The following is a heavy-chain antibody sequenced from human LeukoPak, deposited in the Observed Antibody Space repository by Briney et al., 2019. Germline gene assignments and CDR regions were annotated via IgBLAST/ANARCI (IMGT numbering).Heavy chain of an antibody. CDR3: ARDMGSYGHPFSFDH. J-gene: IGHJ4*02. D-gene: IGHD3-16*01. CDR1: GDSVSSNSAI. CDR2: TYYRSKWYN. V-gene: IGHV6-1*01. Sequence: SQTLSLTCAISGDSVSSNSAIWNWIRQSPPRGLEWLGRTYYRSKWYNDYAVSVKSRITINPDTSKNQFSLQLNSVSPEDTAVYYCARDMGSYGHPFSFDHWGQGTLVTVSS.